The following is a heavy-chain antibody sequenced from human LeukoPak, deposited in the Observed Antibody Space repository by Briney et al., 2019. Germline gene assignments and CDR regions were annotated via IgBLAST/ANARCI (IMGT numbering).Heavy chain of an antibody. CDR2: IIPILGIA. Sequence: ASVKVSCKASGGTFSSYAISWVRQAPGQGLEWMGMIIPILGIANYAQKFQGRVTITADKSTSTAYMELSSLGSEDTAVYYCARDLEYGSGSHYSYYYYGMDVWGQGTTVTVSS. CDR3: ARDLEYGSGSHYSYYYYGMDV. V-gene: IGHV1-69*04. J-gene: IGHJ6*02. CDR1: GGTFSSYA. D-gene: IGHD3-10*01.